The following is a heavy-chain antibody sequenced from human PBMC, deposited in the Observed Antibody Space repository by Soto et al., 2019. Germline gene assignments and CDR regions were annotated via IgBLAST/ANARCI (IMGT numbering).Heavy chain of an antibody. Sequence: SETLSLTCTVSGGSISRYYWSWIRQPPGKGLEWIGYVYYGGSTNYNPSLKSRVTISVDTSKNQFSLKLSSVTAADTAVYYCARSKSGSYFRYWGQGTLVTVSS. J-gene: IGHJ4*02. CDR3: ARSKSGSYFRY. D-gene: IGHD1-26*01. V-gene: IGHV4-59*01. CDR1: GGSISRYY. CDR2: VYYGGST.